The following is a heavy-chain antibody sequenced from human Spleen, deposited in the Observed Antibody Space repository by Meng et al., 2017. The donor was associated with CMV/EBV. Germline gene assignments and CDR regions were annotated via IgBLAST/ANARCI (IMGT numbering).Heavy chain of an antibody. D-gene: IGHD3-10*01. V-gene: IGHV4-34*01. CDR1: GGSFSGYY. Sequence: QVQVKQWGDGLLNPSGTLSLTCAVYGGSFSGYYWSWIRQPPGKGLEWIGEINHSVSTNYNPSLKSRVTISVDTSKNQFSLKLSSVTAADTAVYYCARGAGITRGGHLSYWGQGTLVTVSS. CDR3: ARGAGITRGGHLSY. J-gene: IGHJ4*02. CDR2: INHSVST.